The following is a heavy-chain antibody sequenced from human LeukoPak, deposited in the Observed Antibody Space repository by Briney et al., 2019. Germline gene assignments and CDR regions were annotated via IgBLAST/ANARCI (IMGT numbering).Heavy chain of an antibody. CDR3: NGWVKESRYLGWPPGY. V-gene: IGHV3-49*04. J-gene: IGHJ4*02. Sequence: GESLRLSCTGSGFTFGDYAMTWVRQAPGKGLEWVGVVRSKAYGGTTESAASLKGRFTISRDDSKSIAYLQMNSLKTEDTAVYYCNGWVKESRYLGWPPGYWGQGTLVTVSS. CDR2: VRSKAYGGTT. CDR1: GFTFGDYA. D-gene: IGHD3-3*01.